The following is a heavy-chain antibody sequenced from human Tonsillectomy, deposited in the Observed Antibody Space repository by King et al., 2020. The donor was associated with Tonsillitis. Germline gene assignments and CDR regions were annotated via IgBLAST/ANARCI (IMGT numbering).Heavy chain of an antibody. D-gene: IGHD6-19*01. V-gene: IGHV3-23*04. Sequence: VQLVESGGGLVQPGGSLRLSGAASGVTFSSYAMSWVRQAPGKGLEWVSAISGSGGSGSGGSTYYADSVKGRFTISRDNSKNTLDLQMNSLRAEDTAVYYCANLGQWLEGYYYYGVDVWGQGTTVTVSS. J-gene: IGHJ6*02. CDR1: GVTFSSYA. CDR3: ANLGQWLEGYYYYGVDV. CDR2: ISGSGGSGSGGST.